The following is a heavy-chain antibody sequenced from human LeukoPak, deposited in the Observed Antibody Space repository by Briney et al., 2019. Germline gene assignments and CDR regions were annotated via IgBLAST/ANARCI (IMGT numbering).Heavy chain of an antibody. CDR1: GFTFSNAW. D-gene: IGHD1-14*01. CDR3: AKDRKYFDL. Sequence: GGSLRLSCAASGFTFSNAWMSWVRQAPGKGLEWVSAISGSGGTIYYADSVKGRFTISRDNSKNTLYLQMNSLRAEDTAVYYCAKDRKYFDLWGRGTLVTVSS. J-gene: IGHJ2*01. V-gene: IGHV3-23*01. CDR2: ISGSGGTI.